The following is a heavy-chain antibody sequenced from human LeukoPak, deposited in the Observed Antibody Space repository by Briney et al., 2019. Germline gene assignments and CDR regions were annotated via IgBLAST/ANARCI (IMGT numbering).Heavy chain of an antibody. D-gene: IGHD1-26*01. Sequence: SETLSLTCTVSGGSMSGFDYYWSWIRQPPGKGLEWTGYIYYSGHTYYNSSLKSRISMSVDTSKNQFSLKLSSVTAADTAVYYCARAFRVPTSAKIFDFWGQGTLVTVSS. CDR2: IYYSGHT. CDR1: GGSMSGFDYY. CDR3: ARAFRVPTSAKIFDF. V-gene: IGHV4-30-4*01. J-gene: IGHJ4*02.